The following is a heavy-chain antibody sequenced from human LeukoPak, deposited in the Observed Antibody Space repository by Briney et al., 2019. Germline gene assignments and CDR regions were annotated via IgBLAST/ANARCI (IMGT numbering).Heavy chain of an antibody. J-gene: IGHJ4*02. CDR1: GYTFTGYY. Sequence: ASVKVSCKASGYTFTGYYMHWVRQAPGQGLEWMGWINPKSGGTNYAQKFQGRVTMTRDMSTSTVYMELSSLRSEDTAVYYCARGGYNWRHYFDYWGQGTLVTVSS. D-gene: IGHD5-12*01. CDR2: INPKSGGT. V-gene: IGHV1-2*02. CDR3: ARGGYNWRHYFDY.